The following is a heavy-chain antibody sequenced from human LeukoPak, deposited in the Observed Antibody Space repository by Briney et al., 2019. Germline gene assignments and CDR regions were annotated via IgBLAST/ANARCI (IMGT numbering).Heavy chain of an antibody. CDR3: ARATLYYYDSSY. Sequence: PGGSLRLSCVASGFDVSGIYMSWVRQARGKGLEWVSAISGSGSSTYYADSVKGRFTISRDNAKNSLYLQMNSLRDEDTAVYYCARATLYYYDSSYWGQGTLVTVSS. D-gene: IGHD3-22*01. V-gene: IGHV3-23*01. CDR1: GFDVSGIY. J-gene: IGHJ4*02. CDR2: ISGSGSST.